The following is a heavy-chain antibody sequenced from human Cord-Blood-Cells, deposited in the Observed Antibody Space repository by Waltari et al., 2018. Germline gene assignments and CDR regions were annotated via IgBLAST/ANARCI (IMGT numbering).Heavy chain of an antibody. D-gene: IGHD5-12*01. CDR3: ARGYSGYDDAFDI. Sequence: QVHLQESGPGLVKPSQTLSLTCTVPVGSLTSGVSYCSWTRQPPGTALEWIGYIYYSVSTYYNPSLKSLVTISVDTSKNQFSLKLSSVTAADTAVYYCARGYSGYDDAFDIWGQGTMVTVSS. J-gene: IGHJ3*02. CDR1: VGSLTSGVSY. CDR2: IYYSVST. V-gene: IGHV4-30-4*01.